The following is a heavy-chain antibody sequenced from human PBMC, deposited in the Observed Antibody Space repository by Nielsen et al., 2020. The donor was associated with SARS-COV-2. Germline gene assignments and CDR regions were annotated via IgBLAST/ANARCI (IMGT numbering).Heavy chain of an antibody. J-gene: IGHJ4*02. D-gene: IGHD2-15*01. Sequence: GGSLRLSCAASGFTFSTYCMHWVRQAPGKGLEWVAVIWYDGSNKYYADSVKGRFTISRDNSKNTLYLQMNSLRAEDTAVYYCARDCSGGRCYFDYWGQGTLVTVSS. CDR3: ARDCSGGRCYFDY. V-gene: IGHV3-33*08. CDR1: GFTFSTYC. CDR2: IWYDGSNK.